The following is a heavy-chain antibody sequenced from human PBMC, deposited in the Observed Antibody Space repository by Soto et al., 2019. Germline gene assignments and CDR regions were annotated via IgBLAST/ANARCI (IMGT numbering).Heavy chain of an antibody. V-gene: IGHV4-31*03. Sequence: QVQLQESGPGLVKPSQTLSLTCTVSGGSISSGGYYWSWIRQHPGKGLEWIGYIYYSGSTYYNPSLKGRVTISVDTSKNQFSLKLSSVTAADTAVYYCARVGMATEISYYFDYWGQGTLVTVSS. J-gene: IGHJ4*02. CDR3: ARVGMATEISYYFDY. CDR1: GGSISSGGYY. CDR2: IYYSGST. D-gene: IGHD3-16*02.